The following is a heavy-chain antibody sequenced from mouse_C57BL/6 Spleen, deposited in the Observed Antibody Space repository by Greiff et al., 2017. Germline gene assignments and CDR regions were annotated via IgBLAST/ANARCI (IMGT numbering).Heavy chain of an antibody. J-gene: IGHJ4*01. CDR1: GFNIKNTY. D-gene: IGHD1-1*01. CDR2: IDPANGNT. CDR3: ARGITTVVATGDAMDY. V-gene: IGHV14-3*01. Sequence: EVQLQESVAELVRPGASVKLSCTASGFNIKNTYMHWVKQRPEQGLEWIGRIDPANGNTKYAPKFQGKATITADTSSNTAYLQLSSLTSEDTAIYYCARGITTVVATGDAMDYWGQGTSVTVSS.